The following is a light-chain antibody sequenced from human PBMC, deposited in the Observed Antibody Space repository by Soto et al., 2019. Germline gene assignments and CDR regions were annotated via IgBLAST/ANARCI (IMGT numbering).Light chain of an antibody. Sequence: DIQMTQSPSTLSASVGDRVTITCRASQSISNWLAWYQQTPGKAPKLLIYAASSLQSGVPSRFTGSGSGTDCTLTISSLQPEDVATYHCQQSYSIPITLGQGTRLEI. J-gene: IGKJ5*01. CDR1: QSISNW. CDR3: QQSYSIPIT. CDR2: AAS. V-gene: IGKV1-39*01.